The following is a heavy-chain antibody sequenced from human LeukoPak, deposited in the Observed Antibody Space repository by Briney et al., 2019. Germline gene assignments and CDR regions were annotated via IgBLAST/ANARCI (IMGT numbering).Heavy chain of an antibody. CDR1: GGSISSYY. CDR3: ARGNYDYVWGSYRPLYYYSGMDV. D-gene: IGHD3-16*02. V-gene: IGHV4-59*01. J-gene: IGHJ6*04. CDR2: IYYSGST. Sequence: SETLSLTCTVSGGSISSYYWSWIRQPPGKGLEWIGYIYYSGSTHYNPSLKSRVTISVDTSKNQFSLKLSSVTAADTAVYYCARGNYDYVWGSYRPLYYYSGMDVCGKGTTVIVSS.